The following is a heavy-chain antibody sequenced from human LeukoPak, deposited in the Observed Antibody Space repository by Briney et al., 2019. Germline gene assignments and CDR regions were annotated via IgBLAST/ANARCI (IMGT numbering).Heavy chain of an antibody. CDR2: IYYSGST. CDR3: ARVNRPPGYYYYYMDV. D-gene: IGHD1-14*01. J-gene: IGHJ6*03. CDR1: GGSISSYY. Sequence: SETLSLTCTVSGGSISSYYWSWIRQPPGKGLEWIGYIYYSGSTNYNPSLKSRVTISVDTSKNQFSLKLSSVTAADTAVYYCARVNRPPGYYYYYMDVWGKGTTVTVSS. V-gene: IGHV4-59*01.